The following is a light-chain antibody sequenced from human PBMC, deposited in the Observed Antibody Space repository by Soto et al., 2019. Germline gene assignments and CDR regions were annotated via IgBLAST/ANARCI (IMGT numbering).Light chain of an antibody. V-gene: IGKV3-11*01. Sequence: EIVLTQSPATLSLSPGERSTLSCGSSQSVSSYLAWYQQKPGHAPRLLIYDASNRATGIPARFSGSGSGTDFTLTISSLEPEDFAVYYCQQRSNWPITFGQGTRLEIK. J-gene: IGKJ5*01. CDR3: QQRSNWPIT. CDR2: DAS. CDR1: QSVSSY.